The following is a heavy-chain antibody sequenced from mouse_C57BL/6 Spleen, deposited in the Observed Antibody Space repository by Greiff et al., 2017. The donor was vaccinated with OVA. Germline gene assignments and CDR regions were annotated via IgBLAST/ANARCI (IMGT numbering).Heavy chain of an antibody. CDR1: GYAFSSYW. V-gene: IGHV1-80*01. CDR3: ARKEGSSGPSYAMDY. Sequence: QVQLKESGAELVKPGASVKISCKASGYAFSSYWMNWVKQRPGKGLEWIGQIYPGDGDTNYNGKFKGKATLTADKSSSTAYMQLSSLTSEDSAVYFCARKEGSSGPSYAMDYWGQGTSVTVSS. CDR2: IYPGDGDT. J-gene: IGHJ4*01. D-gene: IGHD3-2*02.